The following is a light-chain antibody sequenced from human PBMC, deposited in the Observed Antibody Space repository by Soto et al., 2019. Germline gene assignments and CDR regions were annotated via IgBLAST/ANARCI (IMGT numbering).Light chain of an antibody. Sequence: RASQDISNYLNWDQHKPGKAPKLLIYEAFSLETGVPPTFNASGPGTHSTLTIRSLQPEDFSTHYSEKYEDLPHAFGGGTKVDIK. J-gene: IGKJ4*02. CDR3: EKYEDLPHA. V-gene: IGKV1-33*01. CDR2: EAF. CDR1: QDISNY.